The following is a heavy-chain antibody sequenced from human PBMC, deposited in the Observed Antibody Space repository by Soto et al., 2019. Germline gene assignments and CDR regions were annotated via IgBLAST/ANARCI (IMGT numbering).Heavy chain of an antibody. D-gene: IGHD3-9*01. Sequence: PSETLSLTCTVSGGSISSGDCYWSWIRQPPGKGLEWIGYIYYSGSTYYNPSLKSRVTISVDTSKNQFSLKLSSVTAADTAVYYCARGGQYYDILTGLKPADYWGQGTLVTVSS. CDR1: GGSISSGDCY. CDR3: ARGGQYYDILTGLKPADY. V-gene: IGHV4-30-4*01. CDR2: IYYSGST. J-gene: IGHJ4*02.